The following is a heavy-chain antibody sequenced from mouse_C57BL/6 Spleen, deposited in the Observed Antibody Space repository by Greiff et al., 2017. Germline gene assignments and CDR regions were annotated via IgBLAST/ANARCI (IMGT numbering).Heavy chain of an antibody. D-gene: IGHD1-1*01. CDR1: GYTFTSYG. J-gene: IGHJ2*01. V-gene: IGHV1-81*01. CDR2: IYPRSGNT. CDR3: ARDYYGSSGHYFDY. Sequence: QVQLKESGAELARPGASVKLSCKASGYTFTSYGISWVKQRPGQGLEWIGEIYPRSGNTYYNEKFKGKATLTADKSSSTAYMELRSLTSEDSAVYFCARDYYGSSGHYFDYWGQGTTLTVSS.